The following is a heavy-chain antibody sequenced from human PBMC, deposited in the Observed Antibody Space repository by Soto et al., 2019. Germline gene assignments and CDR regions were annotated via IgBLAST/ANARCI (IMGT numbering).Heavy chain of an antibody. J-gene: IGHJ4*02. CDR2: ISYDGSNK. CDR1: GFTFSSYA. CDR3: ASLHSSSSIFDY. D-gene: IGHD6-6*01. V-gene: IGHV3-30-3*01. Sequence: GGSLRLSCAASGFTFSSYAMHWVRQAPGKGLEWVAVISYDGSNKYYADSVKGRFTISRDNSKNTLYLQMNSLRAEDTAVYYCASLHSSSSIFDYWGQGTLVTVSS.